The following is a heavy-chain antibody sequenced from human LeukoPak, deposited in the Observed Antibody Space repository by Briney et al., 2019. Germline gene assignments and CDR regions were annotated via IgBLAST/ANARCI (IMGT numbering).Heavy chain of an antibody. V-gene: IGHV3-23*01. CDR2: ISSSGHLA. CDR3: AKEVVMTTAPFGYSFDS. CDR1: GFDFSSFA. D-gene: IGHD3-22*01. J-gene: IGHJ4*02. Sequence: GESLRLSCAASGFDFSSFAISWVCQAPGRGLEWVSGISSSGHLAFYADSVQGRFSVSRDNSRNTLYLQMDSLRAEDTALYYCAKEVVMTTAPFGYSFDSWGQGTLVTVSS.